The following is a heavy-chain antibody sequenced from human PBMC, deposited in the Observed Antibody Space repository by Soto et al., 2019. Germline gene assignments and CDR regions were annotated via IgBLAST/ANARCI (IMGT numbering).Heavy chain of an antibody. V-gene: IGHV1-8*01. CDR3: ASTTYYYDSSGYSSRAFDI. D-gene: IGHD3-22*01. CDR1: GYTFTSYD. Sequence: ASVKVSCKASGYTFTSYDINWVRQATGQGLEWMGWMNPNSGNTGYAQKFQGRVTMTRNTSISTAYMELSSLRSEDTAVYYCASTTYYYDSSGYSSRAFDIWGQGTMVTVSS. J-gene: IGHJ3*02. CDR2: MNPNSGNT.